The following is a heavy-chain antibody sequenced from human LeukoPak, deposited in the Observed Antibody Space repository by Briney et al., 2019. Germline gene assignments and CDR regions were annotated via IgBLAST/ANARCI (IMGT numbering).Heavy chain of an antibody. Sequence: QPGGSLRLSCAASEFSVGSNYMTWVRQAPGKGLEWVSVIYSGGSSSYADSVKGRFIISRDNRKSTLFLQMNSLRVEDTAVYFCTRDLGAALDSWGQGTLVTVSS. J-gene: IGHJ4*02. CDR2: IYSGGSS. CDR1: EFSVGSNY. D-gene: IGHD3-16*01. CDR3: TRDLGAALDS. V-gene: IGHV3-66*01.